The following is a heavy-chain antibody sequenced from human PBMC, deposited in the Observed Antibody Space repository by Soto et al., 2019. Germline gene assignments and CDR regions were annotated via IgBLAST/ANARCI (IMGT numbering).Heavy chain of an antibody. Sequence: GGSLRLSCAASGFDASVNFMTWVRQGPGKGLEWVSAINNAGSTFYADSVKGRFTISRDDSKNTLFLQMNSLRVEDTAMFYCVRENYYYGMDVWGQGTAVTVSS. CDR2: INNAGST. CDR3: VRENYYYGMDV. CDR1: GFDASVNF. V-gene: IGHV3-66*01. J-gene: IGHJ6*02.